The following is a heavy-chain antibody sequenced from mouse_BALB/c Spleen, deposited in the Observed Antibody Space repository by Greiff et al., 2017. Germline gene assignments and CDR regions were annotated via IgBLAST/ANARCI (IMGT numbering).Heavy chain of an antibody. V-gene: IGHV1-69*02. J-gene: IGHJ4*01. D-gene: IGHD1-1*01. CDR1: GYTFTSYW. CDR3: ARPYGYAMDD. Sequence: VQLQQPGAELVKPGASVKLSCKASGYTFTSYWMHWVKQRPGQGLEWIGEIDPSDSYTNYNQKFKGKATLTVDKSSSTAYMQLSSLTSEDSAVYYCARPYGYAMDDWGQGTSVTVSS. CDR2: IDPSDSYT.